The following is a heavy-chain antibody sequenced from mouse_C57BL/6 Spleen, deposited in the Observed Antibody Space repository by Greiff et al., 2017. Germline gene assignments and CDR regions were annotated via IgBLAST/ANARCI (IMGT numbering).Heavy chain of an antibody. CDR2: IYPGDGDT. CDR1: GYAFSSSW. Sequence: QVQLQQSGPELVKPGASVKISCKASGYAFSSSWMNWVKQRPGKGLEWIGRIYPGDGDTNYNGKFKGKATLTADKSSSTAYMQLSSLTSEDSAVYFCARGQLRPSYAMDYWGQGTSVTVSS. J-gene: IGHJ4*01. CDR3: ARGQLRPSYAMDY. V-gene: IGHV1-82*01. D-gene: IGHD3-2*02.